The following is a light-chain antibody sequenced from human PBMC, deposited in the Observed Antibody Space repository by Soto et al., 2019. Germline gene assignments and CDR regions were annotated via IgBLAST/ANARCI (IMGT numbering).Light chain of an antibody. J-gene: IGLJ3*02. CDR3: QSYGTTFHRV. CDR2: GDD. V-gene: IGLV6-57*01. Sequence: NFMLTQPHSVSASPGKTVTISCTRSSGSIASNSVQWYQQRPGSSPTTVIYGDDKRPSGVPDRFSGSIDGSSNSASLTISGLRTVDEGDYYCQSYGTTFHRVFGGGTKLTVL. CDR1: SGSIASNS.